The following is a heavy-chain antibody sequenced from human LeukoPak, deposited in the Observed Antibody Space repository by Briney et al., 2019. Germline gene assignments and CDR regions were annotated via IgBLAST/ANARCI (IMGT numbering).Heavy chain of an antibody. D-gene: IGHD3-22*01. J-gene: IGHJ4*02. CDR3: ARDTPQHYYDSSGYYGDFDY. V-gene: IGHV3-30-3*01. Sequence: GGSLRLSCVASGFTFSSYAMHWVRQAPGKGLGWVAVISYDGSNKYYADSVKGRFTISRDNSKNTLYLQMNSLRAEDTAVYYCARDTPQHYYDSSGYYGDFDYWGQGTLVTVSS. CDR1: GFTFSSYA. CDR2: ISYDGSNK.